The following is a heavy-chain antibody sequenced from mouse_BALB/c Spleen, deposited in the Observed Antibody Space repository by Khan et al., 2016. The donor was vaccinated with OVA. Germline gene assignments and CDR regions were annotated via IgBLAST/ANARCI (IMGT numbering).Heavy chain of an antibody. Sequence: QVQLQQSGAELARPGASVKMSCKASGYTFTSYTIHWIKERPGQGLEWIGNINPSNGYTNYNQNFKDKATLTTDKSSTTAYLQLSSLTSDDSAVYNCVRDGAYHKNDGWFAYWGQGTRVTVSA. CDR3: VRDGAYHKNDGWFAY. V-gene: IGHV1-4*01. CDR1: GYTFTSYT. D-gene: IGHD2-14*01. CDR2: INPSNGYT. J-gene: IGHJ3*01.